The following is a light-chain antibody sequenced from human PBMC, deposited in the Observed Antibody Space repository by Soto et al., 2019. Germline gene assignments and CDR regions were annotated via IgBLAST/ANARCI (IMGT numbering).Light chain of an antibody. Sequence: EMVVTQFPGTLSLSPGERATLSCRASQSVSSSYLAWYQQKPGQAPRLLIYGASSRATVIPDRFSGSGSGTDFTLTISRLEPEDFAVYYCQQYGSSPWTFGQGTKVDIK. J-gene: IGKJ1*01. CDR3: QQYGSSPWT. CDR2: GAS. CDR1: QSVSSSY. V-gene: IGKV3-20*01.